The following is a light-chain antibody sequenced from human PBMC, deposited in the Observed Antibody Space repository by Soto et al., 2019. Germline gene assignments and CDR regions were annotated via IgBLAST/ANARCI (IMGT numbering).Light chain of an antibody. CDR2: DVN. Sequence: QSVLTQPASVSGSPGQSITISCTGTSSDVGGYNYVSWYQQHPGKAPKLMIYDVNNRPSGVSNRFSGSKSGNTASLTISGLQAEDEADYYCSSYTCSSTYVVFGGGTKLTVL. CDR1: SSDVGGYNY. V-gene: IGLV2-14*01. J-gene: IGLJ2*01. CDR3: SSYTCSSTYVV.